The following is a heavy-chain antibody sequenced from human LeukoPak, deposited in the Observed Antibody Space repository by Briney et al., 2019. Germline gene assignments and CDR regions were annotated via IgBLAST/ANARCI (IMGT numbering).Heavy chain of an antibody. CDR2: IWNDGSYE. D-gene: IGHD3-3*01. V-gene: IGHV3-33*03. CDR1: GFSFSNHG. J-gene: IGHJ4*02. CDR3: AEGRITIFGVVRTLRY. Sequence: PGGSLRLSCVASGFSFSNHGMHWVRQAPGRGLEWVAVIWNDGSYEHYTDSVKGRFTISRDNSKNTLFLQLNSLRPEDTAVYYCAEGRITIFGVVRTLRYWGQGTLVTVSS.